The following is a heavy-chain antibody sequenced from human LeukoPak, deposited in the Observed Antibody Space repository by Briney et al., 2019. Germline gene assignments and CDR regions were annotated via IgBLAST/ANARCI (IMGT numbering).Heavy chain of an antibody. CDR2: VSWNSGTI. CDR1: GFTLDDYA. D-gene: IGHD1-14*01. CDR3: AKDVAYNRGAFDV. Sequence: AGGSLRLSCAAPGFTLDDYAMHWVRQAPGKGLEWVSGVSWNSGTIDYADSVKGRFTISRDNAKNSLYLQMNSLRAEDTALYYCAKDVAYNRGAFDVWGQGTMVTVSS. V-gene: IGHV3-9*01. J-gene: IGHJ3*01.